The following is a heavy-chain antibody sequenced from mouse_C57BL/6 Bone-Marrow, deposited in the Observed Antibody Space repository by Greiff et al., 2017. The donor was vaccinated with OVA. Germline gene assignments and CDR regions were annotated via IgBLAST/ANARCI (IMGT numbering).Heavy chain of an antibody. CDR2: INPGSGGT. CDR3: ARGETDAMDY. V-gene: IGHV1-54*01. J-gene: IGHJ4*01. Sequence: VQLQQSGAELVRPGTSVKVSCKASGYAFTNYLIEWVKQRPGQGLEWIGVINPGSGGTNYNEKFKGKATLTADKSSSTAYMQLSSLTSEDSAVYFCARGETDAMDYWGQGTSVTVSS. CDR1: GYAFTNYL.